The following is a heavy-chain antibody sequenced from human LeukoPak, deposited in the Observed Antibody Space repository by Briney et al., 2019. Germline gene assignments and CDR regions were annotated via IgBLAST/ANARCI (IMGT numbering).Heavy chain of an antibody. CDR1: GGSFSGYY. V-gene: IGHV4-34*01. CDR3: ARGHSSSSEPSHNWFDP. CDR2: INHSGST. Sequence: KSSETLSLTCAVYGGSFSGYYWSWIRQPPGKGLEWIGEINHSGSTNYNPSLKSRVTISVDTSKNQFSLKLSSVTAADTAVYYCARGHSSSSEPSHNWFDPWGQGTLVTVSS. D-gene: IGHD6-6*01. J-gene: IGHJ5*02.